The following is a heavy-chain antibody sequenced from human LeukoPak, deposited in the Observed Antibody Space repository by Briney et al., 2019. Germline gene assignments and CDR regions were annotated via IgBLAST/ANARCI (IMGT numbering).Heavy chain of an antibody. J-gene: IGHJ6*02. CDR1: GGTFSSYA. V-gene: IGHV1-69*13. CDR2: IIPIFGTA. D-gene: IGHD2-8*01. Sequence: ASVKVSCKASGGTFSSYAISWVRQAPGQGLEWMGGIIPIFGTASYAQKFQGRVTITADESTSTAYMELSSLRSEDTAVYYCARACTNGVCPEYYYYGMDVWGQGTTVTVSS. CDR3: ARACTNGVCPEYYYYGMDV.